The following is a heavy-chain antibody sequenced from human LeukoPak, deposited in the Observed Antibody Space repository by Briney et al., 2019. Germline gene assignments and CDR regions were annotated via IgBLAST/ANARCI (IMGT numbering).Heavy chain of an antibody. J-gene: IGHJ4*02. CDR2: IIPIFGTA. D-gene: IGHD1-1*01. CDR3: ARDRPSFHGQLFDY. V-gene: IGHV1-69*13. Sequence: ASVKVSCEASGGTFSSYAISWVRQAPGQGLEWMGGIIPIFGTANYAQKFQGRVTITADESTSTAYMELSSLRSEDTAVYYCARDRPSFHGQLFDYWGQGTLVTVSS. CDR1: GGTFSSYA.